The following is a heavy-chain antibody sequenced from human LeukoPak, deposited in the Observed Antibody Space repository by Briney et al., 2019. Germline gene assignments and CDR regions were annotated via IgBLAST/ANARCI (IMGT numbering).Heavy chain of an antibody. V-gene: IGHV3-23*01. Sequence: GGSLRLSCAASGFRFSSYTMSWVRQAPGKGLEWVQHISGSGAGTYYADSVKGRFTISRDNSKNTLYLQMSSLGADDTAVYYCAKLTDSWGQGTLVSVPS. J-gene: IGHJ5*01. CDR1: GFRFSSYT. CDR2: ISGSGAGT. CDR3: AKLTDS.